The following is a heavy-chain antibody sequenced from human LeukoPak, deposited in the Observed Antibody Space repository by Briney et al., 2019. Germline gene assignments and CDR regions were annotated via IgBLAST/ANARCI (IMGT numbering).Heavy chain of an antibody. CDR2: INWNADST. V-gene: IGHV3-20*04. J-gene: IGHJ6*02. CDR1: GFKFSDYG. CDR3: ARTILSDPKYYGMDV. D-gene: IGHD3-3*01. Sequence: GGSLRLSCAASGFKFSDYGMSWVRQAPGKGLEWVSGINWNADSTGYADSVKGRFTISKDNAKNSLFLQMNSLRAEDTAMYYCARTILSDPKYYGMDVWGQGTTVTVSS.